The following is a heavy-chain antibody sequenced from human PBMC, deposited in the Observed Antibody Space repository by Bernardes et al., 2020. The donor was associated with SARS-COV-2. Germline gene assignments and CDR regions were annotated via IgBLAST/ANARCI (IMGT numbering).Heavy chain of an antibody. CDR2: IYSGGSK. Sequence: VGSLSLSCAASGFTVSSNYMSWVRQAPGKGLEWVSVIYSGGSKYYADSVKGRFTISRDNSKNTLYLQMNSLRAEDTAVYYCARDGDFWSGSYGMDVWGQGTTVTVSS. J-gene: IGHJ6*02. V-gene: IGHV3-53*01. CDR1: GFTVSSNY. D-gene: IGHD3-3*01. CDR3: ARDGDFWSGSYGMDV.